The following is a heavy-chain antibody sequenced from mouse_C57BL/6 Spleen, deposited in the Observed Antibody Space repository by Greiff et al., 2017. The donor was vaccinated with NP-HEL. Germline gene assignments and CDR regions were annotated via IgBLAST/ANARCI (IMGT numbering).Heavy chain of an antibody. CDR2: INPNNGGT. D-gene: IGHD1-1*01. V-gene: IGHV1-18*01. Sequence: EVQLQQSGPELVKPGASVKIPCKASGYTFTDYNMDWVKQSHGKSLEWIGDINPNNGGTIYNQKFKGKATLTVDKSSSTAYMELRSLTSEDTAVYYCARKDYYGSSYSFAYWGQGTLVTVSA. CDR1: GYTFTDYN. J-gene: IGHJ3*01. CDR3: ARKDYYGSSYSFAY.